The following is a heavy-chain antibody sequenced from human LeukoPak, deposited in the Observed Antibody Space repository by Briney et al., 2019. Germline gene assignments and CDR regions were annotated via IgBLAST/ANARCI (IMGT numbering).Heavy chain of an antibody. V-gene: IGHV4-59*08. D-gene: IGHD4-23*01. CDR1: GVSVSPHY. J-gene: IGHJ4*02. CDR3: ARHTDYGGNSGFDY. Sequence: SETLSLTCTVSGVSVSPHYWSWIRQPPGRGLEWIGYIFYSGITDYNPSLKSRVTISVDTSRNQLSLRLSSVTAADTAVYYCARHTDYGGNSGFDYWGQGTLVTVSS. CDR2: IFYSGIT.